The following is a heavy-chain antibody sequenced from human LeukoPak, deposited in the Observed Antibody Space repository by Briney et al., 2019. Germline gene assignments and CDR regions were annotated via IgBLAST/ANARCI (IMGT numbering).Heavy chain of an antibody. Sequence: PGGSLRLSCAASGFTVSSNYISWVRQAPGKGLEWVSVIYSGGSTYYADSVKGRFTISRDNSKNTLYLQMNSLRAEDTAVYYCAKGGDIVVVPAATTGDYWGQGSLVTVSS. V-gene: IGHV3-53*01. CDR2: IYSGGST. CDR3: AKGGDIVVVPAATTGDY. CDR1: GFTVSSNY. D-gene: IGHD2-2*01. J-gene: IGHJ4*02.